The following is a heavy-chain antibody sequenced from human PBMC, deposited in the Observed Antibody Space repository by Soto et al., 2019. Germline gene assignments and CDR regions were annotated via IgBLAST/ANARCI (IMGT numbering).Heavy chain of an antibody. Sequence: PGGSLRLSCAASGFTFDDYAMHWVRHAPGKGLEWVSGISWNSGSIGYADSVKGRFTISRDNAKNSLYLQMNSLRAEDTALYYCAKGTNYDILTGLDYWGQGTLVTVSS. D-gene: IGHD3-9*01. J-gene: IGHJ4*02. CDR1: GFTFDDYA. V-gene: IGHV3-9*01. CDR2: ISWNSGSI. CDR3: AKGTNYDILTGLDY.